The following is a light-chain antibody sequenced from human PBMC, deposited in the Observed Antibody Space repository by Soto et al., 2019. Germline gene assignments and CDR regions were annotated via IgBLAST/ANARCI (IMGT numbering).Light chain of an antibody. CDR1: SSDVGGYNY. CDR3: SSYTSSSTVV. CDR2: DVS. V-gene: IGLV2-14*01. Sequence: QSALTQPAYVSGSPGQSITISCTGTSSDVGGYNYVSWYQQHPGKAPKLMIYDVSNRPSGVSNRFSGSKSGNTASLTISGLQAEDEADYYCSSYTSSSTVVFGGGTKLT. J-gene: IGLJ2*01.